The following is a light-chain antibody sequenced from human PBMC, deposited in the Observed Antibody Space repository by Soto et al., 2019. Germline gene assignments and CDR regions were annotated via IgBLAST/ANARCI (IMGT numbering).Light chain of an antibody. V-gene: IGLV2-23*01. CDR2: DDT. J-gene: IGLJ2*01. Sequence: QSALTQPASVSGSPGQSITISCTGTRGDIGSYNLVSWYQQHPGRAPKFIIYDDTKRPSGVSDRFSGSKSGNTASLTISGLQAEDEAAYYCCSYAGSSTVIFGGGTKLTVL. CDR3: CSYAGSSTVI. CDR1: RGDIGSYNL.